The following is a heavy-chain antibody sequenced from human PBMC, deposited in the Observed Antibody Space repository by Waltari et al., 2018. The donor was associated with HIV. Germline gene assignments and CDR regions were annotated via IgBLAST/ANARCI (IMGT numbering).Heavy chain of an antibody. J-gene: IGHJ3*01. V-gene: IGHV1-46*01. CDR2: INPSGRRT. CDR3: VIFRFAVTVHLVFDF. Sequence: QVQLVQSGTEVKKPGASVRLSCKASGYIFSRYYIHWLRQAPGQGLEWMGRINPSGRRTTCSDKFQGRVTVTRDTSTTTVYMELNSLRSEDTAIYCCVIFRFAVTVHLVFDFWGQGTVVTVSS. CDR1: GYIFSRYY. D-gene: IGHD6-19*01.